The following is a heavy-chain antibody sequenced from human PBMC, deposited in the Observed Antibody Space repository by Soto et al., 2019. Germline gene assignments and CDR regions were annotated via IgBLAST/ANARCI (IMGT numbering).Heavy chain of an antibody. Sequence: QVQLVESGGGVVQPGRSLRLXXVXXXXXXXXXXIXXXXXXXXXGXXWVAAISYDGSGTYYADSVKGRFTISRDNSKNTLYLQMNSLTVEDTAVYYCARDARIGTDWYFDLWGRGTLVTVSS. V-gene: IGHV3-30-3*01. CDR3: ARDARIGTDWYFDL. D-gene: IGHD1-26*01. CDR2: ISYDGSGT. CDR1: XXXXXXXX. J-gene: IGHJ2*01.